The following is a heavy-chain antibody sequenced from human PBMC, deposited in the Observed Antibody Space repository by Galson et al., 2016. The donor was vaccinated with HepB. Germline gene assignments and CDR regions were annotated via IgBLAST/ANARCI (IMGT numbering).Heavy chain of an antibody. CDR3: ATTHITLRPGYNGMDV. CDR1: VGSVTSYY. J-gene: IGHJ6*02. Sequence: SETLSLTCTVSVGSVTSYYWSWIRQPPGKGLEWLGFIHYSGPTNNNPSLTSRVTLSVDMSKNQLSLRLSSVTAADTAVYYCATTHITLRPGYNGMDVWGQGTTVTVSS. V-gene: IGHV4-59*02. D-gene: IGHD2-21*01. CDR2: IHYSGPT.